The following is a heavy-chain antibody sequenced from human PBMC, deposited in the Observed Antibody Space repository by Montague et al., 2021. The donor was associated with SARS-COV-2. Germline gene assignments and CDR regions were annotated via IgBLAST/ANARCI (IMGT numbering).Heavy chain of an antibody. J-gene: IGHJ4*02. Sequence: SETLSLTCTVSGGSISSYSWSWIRQPPGKGLEWIGYIYYSGSTTYNPSLKSRVTLSVDSSENQFSLKLNSVAAADTAVYYCARTLPVAGFGYWGQGTLVTVSS. CDR2: IYYSGST. V-gene: IGHV4-59*01. D-gene: IGHD6-19*01. CDR1: GGSISSYS. CDR3: ARTLPVAGFGY.